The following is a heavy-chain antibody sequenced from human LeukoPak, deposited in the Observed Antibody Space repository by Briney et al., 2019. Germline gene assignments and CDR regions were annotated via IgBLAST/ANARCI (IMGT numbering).Heavy chain of an antibody. D-gene: IGHD3-10*01. CDR2: IYHSGST. J-gene: IGHJ5*02. CDR3: ARRRDTRGWFGEEGFDP. Sequence: PSETLSLTCAVSGGSISSSNWWSWVRQPPGKGLEWIGEIYHSGSTNYNPSLKSRVTISVDTSKNQFSLKLSSVTAADTAVYYCARRRDTRGWFGEEGFDPWGQGTLVTVSS. CDR1: GGSISSSNW. V-gene: IGHV4-4*02.